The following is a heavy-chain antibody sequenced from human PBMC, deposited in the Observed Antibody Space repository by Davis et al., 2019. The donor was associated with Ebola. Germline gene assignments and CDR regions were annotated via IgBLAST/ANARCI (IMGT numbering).Heavy chain of an antibody. CDR2: IYYSGST. J-gene: IGHJ6*02. V-gene: IGHV4-59*12. CDR3: ARGLFWSGMDV. Sequence: GSLRLSCTVSGGSISSYYWSWIRQPPGKGLEWIGYIYYSGSTNYNPSLKSRVTISVDGSKNQFSLKLSSMTAADTGVYYCARGLFWSGMDVWGQGTTVTVSS. CDR1: GGSISSYY. D-gene: IGHD1-1*01.